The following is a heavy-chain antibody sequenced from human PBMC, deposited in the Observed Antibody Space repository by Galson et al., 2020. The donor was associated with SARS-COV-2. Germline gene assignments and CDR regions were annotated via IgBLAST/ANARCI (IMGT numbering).Heavy chain of an antibody. Sequence: ASVKVSCKASGYTFTGYYMHWVRQAPGQRLEWMGWINPNSGGTNYAQKFQGWVTMTRDTSISTAYMELSRLRSDDTAVYYCARGGLYYYDSSGYYIDAFDIWGQGTMVTVSS. CDR1: GYTFTGYY. J-gene: IGHJ3*02. D-gene: IGHD3-22*01. CDR3: ARGGLYYYDSSGYYIDAFDI. CDR2: INPNSGGT. V-gene: IGHV1-2*04.